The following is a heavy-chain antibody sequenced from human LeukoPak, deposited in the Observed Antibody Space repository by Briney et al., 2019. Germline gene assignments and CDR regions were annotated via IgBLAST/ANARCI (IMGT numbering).Heavy chain of an antibody. CDR1: GFTFSTYS. CDR3: ARVAEAAAFDS. J-gene: IGHJ4*02. V-gene: IGHV3-21*06. CDR2: ISSNSRYR. D-gene: IGHD6-13*01. Sequence: PGGSLRLSCAASGFTFSTYSMNWVRQAPGKGLEWVSSISSNSRYRYYADSMRGRFTISRDNAKDSLYLQMNSLKPEDTAVYYCARVAEAAAFDSWGQGTLVTVSS.